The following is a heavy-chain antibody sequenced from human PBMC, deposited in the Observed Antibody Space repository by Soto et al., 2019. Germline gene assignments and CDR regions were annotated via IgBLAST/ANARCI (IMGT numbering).Heavy chain of an antibody. J-gene: IGHJ6*02. CDR3: AYSSSPPGSYGMDV. D-gene: IGHD6-6*01. Sequence: GASVKVSCKASGYTFTGYYMHWVRQAPGQGLEWMGWINPNSGGTNYAQKFQGWVTMTRDTSISTAYMELSRLRSDDTAVYYCAYSSSPPGSYGMDVWGQGTTVTVSS. CDR2: INPNSGGT. V-gene: IGHV1-2*04. CDR1: GYTFTGYY.